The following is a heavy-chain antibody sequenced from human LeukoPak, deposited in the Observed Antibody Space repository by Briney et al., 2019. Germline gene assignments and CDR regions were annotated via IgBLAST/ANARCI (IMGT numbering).Heavy chain of an antibody. CDR1: GFTFSSHG. V-gene: IGHV3-23*01. D-gene: IGHD6-13*01. J-gene: IGHJ6*02. CDR2: ISTSGDSI. Sequence: GESLRLSCAASGFTFSSHGMVWVRQSPGKGLECVSTISTSGDSIYYADSVRGRFTISRDNSKNTFYLQMNSLRAEETAVYYCAKDQRGIRGLVGMDVWGQGTTVTVSS. CDR3: AKDQRGIRGLVGMDV.